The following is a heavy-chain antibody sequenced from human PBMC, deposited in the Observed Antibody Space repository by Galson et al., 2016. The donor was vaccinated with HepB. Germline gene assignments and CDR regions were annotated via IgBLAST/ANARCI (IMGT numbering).Heavy chain of an antibody. V-gene: IGHV1-2*02. CDR3: ARIKEELRRAFDI. Sequence: SVKVSCKASGYTFTADYMHWVRQAPGQGLEWMGWINPNSGGTHYAQKFQGRVTLTRDTSISTAYMELSSLISDDPAVYYCARIKEELRRAFDIWGQGTMLTVSS. CDR1: GYTFTADY. CDR2: INPNSGGT. D-gene: IGHD1-7*01. J-gene: IGHJ3*02.